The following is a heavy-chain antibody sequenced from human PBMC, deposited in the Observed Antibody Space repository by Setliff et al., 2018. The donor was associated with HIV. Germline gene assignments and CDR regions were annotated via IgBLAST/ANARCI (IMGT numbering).Heavy chain of an antibody. CDR3: ARVSELLAYYMDV. CDR2: IGSSGTPI. J-gene: IGHJ6*03. V-gene: IGHV3-48*04. CDR1: GFSFSSYW. D-gene: IGHD1-26*01. Sequence: GGSLRLSCAASGFSFSSYWMSWVRQAPGKGLEWLSYIGSSGTPIYYADSVKGRFTISRDNAKNSLNLQMNSLRAEDTAVYYCARVSELLAYYMDVWGKGTTVTVSS.